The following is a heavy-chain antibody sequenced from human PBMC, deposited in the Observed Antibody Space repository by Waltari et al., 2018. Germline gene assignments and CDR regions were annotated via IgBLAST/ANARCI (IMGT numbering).Heavy chain of an antibody. Sequence: EVQVVESGGGLFQPGGSLRLSCAGSGFMFSKYWMHWVRQAPGRGLESVAYIDLDGSDTAYVNSVKGRVTISRDNAKSTVYRQMNSLRVDDTAVYYCTRVGFSHSMYVWGHGTTVTVSS. CDR2: IDLDGSDT. J-gene: IGHJ6*02. CDR1: GFMFSKYW. CDR3: TRVGFSHSMYV. D-gene: IGHD3-3*02. V-gene: IGHV3-74*01.